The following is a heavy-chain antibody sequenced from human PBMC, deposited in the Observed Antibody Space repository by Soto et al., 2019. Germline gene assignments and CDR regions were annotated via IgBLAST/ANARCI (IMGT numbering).Heavy chain of an antibody. CDR3: ARGVTLFGVVDYYYGMDL. J-gene: IGHJ6*02. CDR2: ISAYNGNT. V-gene: IGHV1-18*04. D-gene: IGHD3-3*01. CDR1: GYTFTSYG. Sequence: ASVNGSCKASGYTFTSYGLSWVRQAPGQGLEWMGWISAYNGNTNYAQKLQGRVTMTTDTSTSTAYMELRSLRSDDTAVYYCARGVTLFGVVDYYYGMDLWGQGTTVTVYS.